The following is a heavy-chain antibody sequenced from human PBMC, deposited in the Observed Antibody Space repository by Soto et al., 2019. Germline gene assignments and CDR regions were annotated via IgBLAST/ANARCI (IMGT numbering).Heavy chain of an antibody. J-gene: IGHJ6*02. CDR1: GYTFTRYG. Sequence: ASVKVSCKASGYTFTRYGISWVRQAPGQGLEWMGWISGYNGDTDYAQKFQDRVSMTIDTSTGTAYMELRSLTSDDTAIYYCAKNGQPPYYYYGLDVWGQGTTVTVSS. CDR3: AKNGQPPYYYYGLDV. V-gene: IGHV1-18*01. D-gene: IGHD2-8*01. CDR2: ISGYNGDT.